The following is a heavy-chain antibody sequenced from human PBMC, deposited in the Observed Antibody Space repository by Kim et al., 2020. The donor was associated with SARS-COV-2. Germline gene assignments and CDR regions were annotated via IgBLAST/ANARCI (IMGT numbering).Heavy chain of an antibody. CDR3: ARGQYDSSAYYLPS. CDR2: IHPISGKP. V-gene: IGHV7-4-1*02. Sequence: ASVKVSCKASGYTFTDYPINWVRQAPGQGLEWMAWIHPISGKPTFAQGFPGRFVFSVDASVSTAYLEISGLKTEDTAVYYFARGQYDSSAYYLPSWRHGT. J-gene: IGHJ5*01. D-gene: IGHD3-22*01. CDR1: GYTFTDYP.